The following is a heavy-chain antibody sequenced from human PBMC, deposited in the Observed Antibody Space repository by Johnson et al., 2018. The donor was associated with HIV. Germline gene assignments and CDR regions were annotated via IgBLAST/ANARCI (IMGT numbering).Heavy chain of an antibody. CDR1: GFTFDDYA. J-gene: IGHJ3*02. V-gene: IGHV3-9*01. Sequence: VQLVESGGGLVQPGRSLRLSCAASGFTFDDYAMHWVRQAPGKGLEWVSGIRWNSGSIGYADSVKGRFTISRDNAKNSLYLQMNSLSAEDTALYYLAKGSGGGADAFGIWGQGTMVTVSS. CDR2: IRWNSGSI. CDR3: AKGSGGGADAFGI. D-gene: IGHD3-16*01.